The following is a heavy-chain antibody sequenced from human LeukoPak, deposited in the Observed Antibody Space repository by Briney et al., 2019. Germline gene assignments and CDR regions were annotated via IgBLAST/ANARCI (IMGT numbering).Heavy chain of an antibody. CDR2: FDPEDGET. J-gene: IGHJ6*02. D-gene: IGHD2-2*01. CDR3: ATDRDGGVVVPAAGYYYYGMDV. CDR1: GYTLTELS. Sequence: GASVKVSCKVSGYTLTELSMHWVRQAPGKGLEWMGGFDPEDGETIYAQKFQGRVTMTEDTSTDTAYMELSSLRSEDTAVYYCATDRDGGVVVPAAGYYYYGMDVWGQGTTVTVSS. V-gene: IGHV1-24*01.